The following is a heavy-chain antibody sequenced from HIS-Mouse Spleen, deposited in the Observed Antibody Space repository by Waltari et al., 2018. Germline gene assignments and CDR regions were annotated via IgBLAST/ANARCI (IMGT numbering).Heavy chain of an antibody. D-gene: IGHD3-10*01. CDR3: ARDSGLITIIPYGMDV. J-gene: IGHJ6*02. CDR1: GFTFSSYG. V-gene: IGHV3-33*01. Sequence: QVQLVESGGGVVQPGRSLRLSCAASGFTFSSYGMHWVRQAPGKGLEWGAVKWVEGSNKYYADSVKGRFTISRDNSKNTLYLQMNSLRAEDTAVYYCARDSGLITIIPYGMDVWGQGTTVTVSS. CDR2: KWVEGSNK.